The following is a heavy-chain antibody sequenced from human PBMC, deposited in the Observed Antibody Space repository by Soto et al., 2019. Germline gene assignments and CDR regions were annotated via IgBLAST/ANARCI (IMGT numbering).Heavy chain of an antibody. CDR2: IYWNGDE. J-gene: IGHJ3*01. Sequence: SGPTLVKPTQTLTLTCTLSGISVSTTGVGVGWVRQPPGKALECLALIYWNGDERYPPSLRSRVTITKDSSKNQVILTMTNMDPVDTATYYCAHRRDTFEIGGYYYVDAFDVWGQGTMVTVSS. D-gene: IGHD3-22*01. V-gene: IGHV2-5*01. CDR3: AHRRDTFEIGGYYYVDAFDV. CDR1: GISVSTTGVG.